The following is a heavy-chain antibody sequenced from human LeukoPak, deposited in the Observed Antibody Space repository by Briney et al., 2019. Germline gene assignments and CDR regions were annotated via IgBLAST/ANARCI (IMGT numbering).Heavy chain of an antibody. CDR1: GFTFGDYT. CDR3: TKGGSSSWWFFDY. Sequence: QPGGSLRLSCAASGFTFGDYTMHWVRQPPGKGLEWVSLISWNGGSIHYADSVKGRFTVSRDNSKDSLYLHMNSLTTEDTALYYCTKGGSSSWWFFDYWGQGTLVTVSS. D-gene: IGHD6-13*01. CDR2: ISWNGGSI. J-gene: IGHJ4*02. V-gene: IGHV3-43*01.